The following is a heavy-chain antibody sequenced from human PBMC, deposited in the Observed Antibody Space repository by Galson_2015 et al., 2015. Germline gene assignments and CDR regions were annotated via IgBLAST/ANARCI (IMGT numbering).Heavy chain of an antibody. CDR2: IYYSGST. J-gene: IGHJ6*02. CDR1: GGSISSSSYY. V-gene: IGHV4-39*01. CDR3: ARTRVSDGMDV. Sequence: LSLTCTVSGGSISSSSYYWGWIRQPPGKGLEWIGSIYYSGSTYYNPSLKSRVTISVDTSKNQFSLKLSSVTAADTAVYYCARTRVSDGMDVWGQGTTVTVSS.